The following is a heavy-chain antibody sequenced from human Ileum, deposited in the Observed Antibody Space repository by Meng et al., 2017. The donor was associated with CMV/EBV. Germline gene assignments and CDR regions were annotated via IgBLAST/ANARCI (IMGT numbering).Heavy chain of an antibody. CDR3: AHFVGGYYPSRPDY. J-gene: IGHJ4*02. D-gene: IGHD1-26*01. Sequence: HITFKESCPPVVKPTQTPTLTCSLSGFSPRRSGEGVGWIRQPPGKALEWLALIYRGDDKRYSPSLNSRLTIAKDTSKNEVVLTLTNMGPIDTGTYYCAHFVGGYYPSRPDYWGQGTLVTASS. CDR1: GFSPRRSGEG. V-gene: IGHV2-5*02. CDR2: IYRGDDK.